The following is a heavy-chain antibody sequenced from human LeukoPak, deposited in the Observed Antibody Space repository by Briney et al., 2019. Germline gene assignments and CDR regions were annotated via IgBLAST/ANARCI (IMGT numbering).Heavy chain of an antibody. J-gene: IGHJ4*02. CDR3: TTRLTIDY. D-gene: IGHD3-3*01. CDR1: GFTFTNAW. V-gene: IGHV3-15*01. Sequence: RGSLRLSCAPSGFTFTNAWMSWVRQSPGKGLEWVGRIKSKTDGGTTDYAAPVKGRSTISRNDSKNTLYLQMNSLKTEDTAVYYCTTRLTIDYWGQGTLVTVSS. CDR2: IKSKTDGGTT.